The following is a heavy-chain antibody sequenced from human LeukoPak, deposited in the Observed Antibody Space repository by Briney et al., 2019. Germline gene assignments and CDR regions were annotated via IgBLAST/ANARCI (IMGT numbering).Heavy chain of an antibody. CDR3: ARSYCNTTSCRNWFDP. CDR2: ISSSGSTI. V-gene: IGHV3-11*04. D-gene: IGHD2-2*01. CDR1: GFTFSDYY. Sequence: GGSLRLSCAASGFTFSDYYMSWIRQAPGKGLEWVSYISSSGSTIHYADSVKGRFTISRDNAKNSLYLQMNSLRAEDSAVFYCARSYCNTTSCRNWFDPWGQGTLVTVSS. J-gene: IGHJ5*02.